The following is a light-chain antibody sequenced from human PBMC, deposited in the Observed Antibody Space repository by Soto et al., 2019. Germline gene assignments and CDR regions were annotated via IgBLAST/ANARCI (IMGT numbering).Light chain of an antibody. J-gene: IGKJ4*01. CDR2: DAS. V-gene: IGKV3-15*01. Sequence: EIWMTQSPATLSVSPGERATLSCRASQSVRSNLAWYQQKPGQAPRLLIYDASTRATGIPARLSGSGSGTEFTLTISRLQPEDFATYYCQQRSNRLTFGGGTQVDI. CDR1: QSVRSN. CDR3: QQRSNRLT.